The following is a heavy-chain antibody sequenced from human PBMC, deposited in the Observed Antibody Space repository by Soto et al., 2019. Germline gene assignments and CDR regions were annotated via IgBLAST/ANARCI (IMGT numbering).Heavy chain of an antibody. CDR3: ARVAGGSVAAAVY. CDR2: IYYSGSS. Sequence: SETLSLTCTVSGGSISSGGYYWTWIRQHPGKGLEWIGFIYYSGSSYYNPSLQSRASISVDTSKNQFFLRLTSVTAADTAVYYCARVAGGSVAAAVYWGQGTLVTVSS. V-gene: IGHV4-31*03. CDR1: GGSISSGGYY. D-gene: IGHD6-13*01. J-gene: IGHJ4*02.